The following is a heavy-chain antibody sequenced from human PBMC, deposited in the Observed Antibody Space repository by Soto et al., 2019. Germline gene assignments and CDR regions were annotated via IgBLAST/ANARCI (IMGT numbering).Heavy chain of an antibody. CDR3: AREEAAHTFDP. CDR2: ISPYNGNT. D-gene: IGHD6-13*01. Sequence: QVQLVQSGAEVKKPGASVKVSCKASGYTFTSYGISWVRQAPGQGLEWMGWISPYNGNTNYAQKLQGRVTMTTNTPTSTAYMEMRSLRADDSAVYYCAREEAAHTFDPWGQGILVTVSS. CDR1: GYTFTSYG. V-gene: IGHV1-18*01. J-gene: IGHJ5*02.